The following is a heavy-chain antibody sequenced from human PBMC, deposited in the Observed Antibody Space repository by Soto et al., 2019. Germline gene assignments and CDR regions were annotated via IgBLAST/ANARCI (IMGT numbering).Heavy chain of an antibody. Sequence: QVQLQESGPGLVKPSQTLSLTCTVSGGSISSGGYYWSWIRQHPGKGLEWIGYIYYSGSTYYNPSLTSRVTISVDTAKNQFSLKLSSVTAADTAVYYCARRETYDYTMRVGWFDPWGQGTLVTVSS. V-gene: IGHV4-31*03. CDR1: GGSISSGGYY. CDR2: IYYSGST. CDR3: ARRETYDYTMRVGWFDP. D-gene: IGHD4-4*01. J-gene: IGHJ5*02.